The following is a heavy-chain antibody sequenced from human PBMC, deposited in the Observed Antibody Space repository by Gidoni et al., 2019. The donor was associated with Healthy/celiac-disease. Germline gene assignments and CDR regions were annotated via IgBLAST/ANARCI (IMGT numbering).Heavy chain of an antibody. CDR3: ARRGRDWFDP. J-gene: IGHJ5*02. Sequence: QVQLQQWGAGLLKPSETLSLTCAVYGGSFSGYYWSWIRQPPGKGLEWIGEINHSGSTNYNPSLKSRVTISVDMSKNQFSLKLSSVTAADTAVYYCARRGRDWFDPWGQGTLVTVSS. V-gene: IGHV4-34*01. CDR2: INHSGST. CDR1: GGSFSGYY. D-gene: IGHD3-10*01.